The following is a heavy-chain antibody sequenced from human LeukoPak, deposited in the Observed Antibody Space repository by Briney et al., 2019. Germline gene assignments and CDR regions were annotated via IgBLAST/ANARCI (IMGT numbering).Heavy chain of an antibody. Sequence: KPSETLSLTCAVYGGSFSGYYWSWIRQPPGKGLEWIGEINHSGSTNYNPSLKSRVTISVDTSKNQFSLKLSSVTAADTAVYYCARGSGPLLRYFDWQRTYYFDYWGQGTLVTVSS. CDR2: INHSGST. CDR3: ARGSGPLLRYFDWQRTYYFDY. D-gene: IGHD3-9*01. CDR1: GGSFSGYY. J-gene: IGHJ4*02. V-gene: IGHV4-34*01.